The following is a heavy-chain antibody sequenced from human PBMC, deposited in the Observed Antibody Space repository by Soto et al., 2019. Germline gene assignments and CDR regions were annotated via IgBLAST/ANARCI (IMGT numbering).Heavy chain of an antibody. CDR3: ARDTVPGGEEGYYYYYGMDV. V-gene: IGHV3-66*01. CDR2: IYSGGST. Sequence: EVQLVESGGGLVQPGGSLRLSCAASGFTVSSNYMSWVRQAPGKGLEWVSVIYSGGSTYYADSVKGRFTISRDNSKNTLYLQMNSLRAEDTAVYYCARDTVPGGEEGYYYYYGMDVWGQGTTVTVSS. CDR1: GFTVSSNY. J-gene: IGHJ6*02. D-gene: IGHD3-16*01.